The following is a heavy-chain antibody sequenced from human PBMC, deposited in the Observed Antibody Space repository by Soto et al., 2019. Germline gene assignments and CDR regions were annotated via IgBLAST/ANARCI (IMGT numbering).Heavy chain of an antibody. J-gene: IGHJ3*02. CDR2: IYHTGNT. CDR3: ARDVGIHDALDI. Sequence: QVRLHESGPGLVKPSETLSLTCTVSTDSFNDYYWSWIRQPPGKGLEWIGSIYHTGNTNYNPSLESRVSISGDTSKIQFSLILSSVTAADTAVYYCARDVGIHDALDIWGQGTLVTVSS. CDR1: TDSFNDYY. D-gene: IGHD5-18*01. V-gene: IGHV4-59*13.